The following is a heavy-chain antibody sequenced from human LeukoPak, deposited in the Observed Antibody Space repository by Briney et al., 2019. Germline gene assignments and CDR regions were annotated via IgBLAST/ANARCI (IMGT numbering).Heavy chain of an antibody. V-gene: IGHV3-9*01. Sequence: PGGSLRLSCAASGFTFEDYAMHWVRQAPGKGLEWVSGISWNSGSIGYADSVKGRFTISRDNAKNSLYLQMNSLRAEDTALYYCAKGRRGVRGATDYWGQGTLVTVSS. CDR2: ISWNSGSI. J-gene: IGHJ4*02. CDR1: GFTFEDYA. CDR3: AKGRRGVRGATDY. D-gene: IGHD3-10*01.